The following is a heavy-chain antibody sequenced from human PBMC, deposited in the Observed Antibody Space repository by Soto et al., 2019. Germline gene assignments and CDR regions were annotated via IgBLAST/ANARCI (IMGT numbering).Heavy chain of an antibody. CDR2: IYWDTDK. CDR3: VHSRCGGDCLQSYSSHYYYGMDV. D-gene: IGHD2-21*02. Sequence: QITLKESGPTLVKPTQTLTLTCTFSGFSLNTGGLAVGWIRQPPGKALEWLALIYWDTDKRYSPSLRSRLTITKDTSKNQVVLTMTNMDPVDAATYYCVHSRCGGDCLQSYSSHYYYGMDVWGQGTTVTVSS. J-gene: IGHJ6*02. CDR1: GFSLNTGGLA. V-gene: IGHV2-5*02.